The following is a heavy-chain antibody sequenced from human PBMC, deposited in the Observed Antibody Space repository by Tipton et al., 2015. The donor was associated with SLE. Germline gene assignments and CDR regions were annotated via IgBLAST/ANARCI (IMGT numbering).Heavy chain of an antibody. CDR2: IYTNENT. CDR3: AREFLNPVTTVHYYFDL. D-gene: IGHD4-11*01. Sequence: TLSLTCPVSGGSISSYYWSWIRQPAGGGLEWIGRIYTNENTNYNPSLKSRVTMSVDTSKNHFSLKLISVTAADTAVYYCAREFLNPVTTVHYYFDLWGRGTLVTVSS. V-gene: IGHV4-4*07. J-gene: IGHJ2*01. CDR1: GGSISSYY.